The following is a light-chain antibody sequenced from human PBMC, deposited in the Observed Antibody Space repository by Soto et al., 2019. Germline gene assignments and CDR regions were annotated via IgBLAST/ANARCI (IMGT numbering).Light chain of an antibody. CDR2: KTS. CDR3: QEYVSYSAVN. J-gene: IGKJ4*01. CDR1: EDIGSL. V-gene: IGKV1-5*03. Sequence: DIQMTQSPSTLAASIGDTVTITCRASEDIGSLLAWYQQKPGKAPKVLIYKTSILESGVPSRFSGSGSGTDFTLNINSLQSEDFATYFCQEYVSYSAVNFGGGTKVEMK.